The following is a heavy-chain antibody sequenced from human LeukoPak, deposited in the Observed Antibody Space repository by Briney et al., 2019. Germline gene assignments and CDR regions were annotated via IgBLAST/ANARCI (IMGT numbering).Heavy chain of an antibody. CDR2: ISSSSSTI. Sequence: GRSRRLSCAASGFTFSSYSMNWVRQAPAKGLEWVSYISSSSSTIYYADSVKGRFTISRDNAKNSLYLQMNSLRDEDTAVYYCARDIPDYYDSSGYIKFDYWGQGTLVTVSS. D-gene: IGHD3-22*01. V-gene: IGHV3-48*02. CDR3: ARDIPDYYDSSGYIKFDY. J-gene: IGHJ4*02. CDR1: GFTFSSYS.